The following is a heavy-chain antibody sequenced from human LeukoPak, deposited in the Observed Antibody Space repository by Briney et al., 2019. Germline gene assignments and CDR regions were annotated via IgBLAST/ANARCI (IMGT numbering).Heavy chain of an antibody. CDR2: IYHSGST. V-gene: IGHV4-30-2*01. CDR3: ARDLQGGWELPAGYYMDV. J-gene: IGHJ6*03. Sequence: SQTLSLTCTVSGGSISSGGYYWSWIRQPPGKGLEWIGYIYHSGSTYYNPSLKSRVTISVDRSKNQFSLKLSSVTAADTAVYYCARDLQGGWELPAGYYMDVWGKGTTVTVSS. D-gene: IGHD1-26*01. CDR1: GGSISSGGYY.